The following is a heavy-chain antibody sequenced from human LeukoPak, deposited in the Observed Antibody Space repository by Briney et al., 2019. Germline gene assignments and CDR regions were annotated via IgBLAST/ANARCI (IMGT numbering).Heavy chain of an antibody. D-gene: IGHD4-23*01. CDR2: IIPIFGTA. CDR1: GGTFSSYA. CDR3: ARGDHTVVPYYFDY. V-gene: IGHV1-69*13. Sequence: ASVKVSCKASGGTFSSYAISWVRQAPGQGLEWIGGIIPIFGTANYAQKFQGRVTITADESTSTAYMELSSLRSEDTAVYYCARGDHTVVPYYFDYWGQGTLVTVSS. J-gene: IGHJ4*02.